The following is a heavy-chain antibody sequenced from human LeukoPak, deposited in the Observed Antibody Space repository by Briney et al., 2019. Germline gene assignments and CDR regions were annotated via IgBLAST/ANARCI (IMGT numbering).Heavy chain of an antibody. V-gene: IGHV3-23*01. D-gene: IGHD2-21*01. CDR1: GFTFSSYA. Sequence: PGGSLRLSCAASGFTFSSYAMSWVRQAPGKGLEWVSAISGSGGSTYYADSVKGRFTISRDNSKNTLYLQMNSLRAEDTAVYYCAKDGSFQCGGDCYWVGYFDYWGQGTLVTVSS. CDR3: AKDGSFQCGGDCYWVGYFDY. J-gene: IGHJ4*02. CDR2: ISGSGGST.